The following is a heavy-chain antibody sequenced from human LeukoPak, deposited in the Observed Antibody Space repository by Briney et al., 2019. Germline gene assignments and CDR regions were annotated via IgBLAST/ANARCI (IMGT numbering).Heavy chain of an antibody. CDR2: ISYDGSNK. D-gene: IGHD3-22*01. Sequence: GRSLRLSCAASGFTFSSYAMHWVRQAPGKGLEWVAVISYDGSNKYYADSVKGRFPISRDNSKNTLYLQMNSLRAEDTAVYYCARDPDSSGYSWGQGTLVTVSS. J-gene: IGHJ5*02. CDR3: ARDPDSSGYS. V-gene: IGHV3-30*01. CDR1: GFTFSSYA.